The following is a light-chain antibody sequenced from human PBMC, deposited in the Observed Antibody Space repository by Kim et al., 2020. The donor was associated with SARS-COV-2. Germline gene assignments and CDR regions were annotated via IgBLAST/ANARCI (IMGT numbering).Light chain of an antibody. CDR3: QQYNNWPPYI. Sequence: VSPGDRVTLSCRASQSVSSDLAWYQQKPGQAPRLLIYGASTRATGIPARFSGSGSGTEFTLTINSLQSEDLAVYYCQQYNNWPPYIFAQGTKLEI. V-gene: IGKV3-15*01. J-gene: IGKJ2*01. CDR1: QSVSSD. CDR2: GAS.